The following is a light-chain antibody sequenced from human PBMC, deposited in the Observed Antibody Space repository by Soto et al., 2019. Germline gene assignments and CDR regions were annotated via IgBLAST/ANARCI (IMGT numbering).Light chain of an antibody. J-gene: IGKJ5*01. CDR3: QQYGSSPPSST. CDR2: GAS. Sequence: EVVLTQSPGTLSLSPGERATLSCRASQRVSSGYLAWYQQKPGQAPRLLIYGASSRATWIPDRFSGRGSGTDFTLTISRLEPEDFAVYYCQQYGSSPPSSTFGQGTRLEIK. V-gene: IGKV3-20*01. CDR1: QRVSSGY.